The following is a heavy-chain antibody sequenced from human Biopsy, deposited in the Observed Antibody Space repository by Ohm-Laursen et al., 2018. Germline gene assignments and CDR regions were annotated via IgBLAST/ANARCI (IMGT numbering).Heavy chain of an antibody. CDR1: GNTFGTYH. J-gene: IGHJ6*02. CDR3: ARAGVGSDGTDSFYYGMDV. V-gene: IGHV1-46*01. D-gene: IGHD5-24*01. Sequence: ASVKVSCKVSGNTFGTYHIHWVRQAPGQGLEWMGVISPSGATTSFSQKFQGRITMTRDTSTGTVYMDLNSLGSENTAVYYCARAGVGSDGTDSFYYGMDVWGPGTTVTVSS. CDR2: ISPSGATT.